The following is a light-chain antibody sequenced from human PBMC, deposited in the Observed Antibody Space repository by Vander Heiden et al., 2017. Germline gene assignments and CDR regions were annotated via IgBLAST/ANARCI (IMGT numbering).Light chain of an antibody. Sequence: QSALPQPASVSGSPGQSITISCPGTSSDVGGYNYVSWYQQHPGKAPKLMIYDVSNRPAGVANRFSGSKSGNTASLTISGLQAEDEADYYCSSYTSSSTRVFGTGTKVTVL. CDR1: SSDVGGYNY. CDR3: SSYTSSSTRV. CDR2: DVS. V-gene: IGLV2-14*01. J-gene: IGLJ1*01.